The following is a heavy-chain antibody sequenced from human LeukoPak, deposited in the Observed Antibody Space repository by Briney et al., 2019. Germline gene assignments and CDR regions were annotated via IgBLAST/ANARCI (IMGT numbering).Heavy chain of an antibody. CDR1: GYTFASYD. V-gene: IGHV1-46*01. CDR3: ARDGVPSRNGYIQSSVYGAFDI. J-gene: IGHJ3*02. Sequence: ASVKVSCKASGYTFASYDIYWVRQAPGQGLEWMGMINPNAGSTNYAQKFQGRVTMARDTSASTVYMELTSLRSDDTAVYYCARDGVPSRNGYIQSSVYGAFDIWGQGTLVTVSS. D-gene: IGHD5-24*01. CDR2: INPNAGST.